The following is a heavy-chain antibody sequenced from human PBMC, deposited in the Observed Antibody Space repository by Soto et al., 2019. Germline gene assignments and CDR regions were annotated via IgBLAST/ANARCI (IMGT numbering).Heavy chain of an antibody. CDR1: GYTFTNYY. Sequence: GASVKVSCKASGYTFTNYYIHWVRQAPGQGLEWMGIINPSGGSTSYAQKFQGRVTMTRDTSTSTVYMELSSLRSEDTAVYYCAREVGAARSPVRYFDYWGQGTLVTVSS. CDR3: AREVGAARSPVRYFDY. V-gene: IGHV1-46*01. J-gene: IGHJ4*02. D-gene: IGHD2-15*01. CDR2: INPSGGST.